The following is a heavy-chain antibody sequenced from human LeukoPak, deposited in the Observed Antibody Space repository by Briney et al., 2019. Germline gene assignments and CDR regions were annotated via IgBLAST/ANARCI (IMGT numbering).Heavy chain of an antibody. V-gene: IGHV1-69*13. Sequence: ASVKVSCKASGGTFSSYAISWVRQAPGQGLEWMGGIIPIFGTANYAQKFQGRVTITADESTSTAYMELSSLRSEDTAVYYCARDLHYYGSGTQYFQHWGQGTLVTVSS. J-gene: IGHJ1*01. CDR3: ARDLHYYGSGTQYFQH. CDR2: IIPIFGTA. D-gene: IGHD3-10*01. CDR1: GGTFSSYA.